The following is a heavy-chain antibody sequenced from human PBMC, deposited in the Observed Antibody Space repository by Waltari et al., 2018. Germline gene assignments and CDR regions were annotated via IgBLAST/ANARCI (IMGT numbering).Heavy chain of an antibody. D-gene: IGHD2-15*01. CDR1: GDSIPNPYL. Sequence: QLQLQESGPGLVQPSGTLSLTCAVSGDSIPNPYLWTWVRQSPGKGLEWIGQVHGSGRTNYNPSFASRITVTLDPYNSQFSLKVASATAADTAVYYCARDRGRGLYLDSWGPGTLVTVSP. CDR3: ARDRGRGLYLDS. V-gene: IGHV4-4*02. CDR2: VHGSGRT. J-gene: IGHJ4*02.